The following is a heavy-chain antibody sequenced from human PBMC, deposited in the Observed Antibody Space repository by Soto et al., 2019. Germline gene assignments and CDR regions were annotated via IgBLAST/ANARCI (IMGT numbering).Heavy chain of an antibody. CDR2: IIPIFGTA. Sequence: ASVKVSCKASGGTFSSYAISWVRQAPGQGLEWMGGIIPIFGTANYAQKFQGRVTITADESTSTAYMERSSLRSEDTAVYYCARGALHKSSSSSDHYYYGMDVWGQGTTVTVSS. CDR3: ARGALHKSSSSSDHYYYGMDV. J-gene: IGHJ6*02. D-gene: IGHD6-6*01. V-gene: IGHV1-69*13. CDR1: GGTFSSYA.